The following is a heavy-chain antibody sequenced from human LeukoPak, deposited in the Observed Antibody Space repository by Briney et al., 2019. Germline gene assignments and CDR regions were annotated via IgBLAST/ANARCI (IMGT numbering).Heavy chain of an antibody. J-gene: IGHJ4*02. CDR2: VNLKGST. CDR1: GGSISNTNW. V-gene: IGHV4-4*02. Sequence: PSETLSLTCGVSGGSISNTNWWTWVRQPPGKGLEWIGEVNLKGSTNYNPSLKSRVAMSVDKSENHISLKLTSVTAADTAVYYCAREGGPYRPLDYSGQGTLVTVAS. CDR3: AREGGPYRPLDY.